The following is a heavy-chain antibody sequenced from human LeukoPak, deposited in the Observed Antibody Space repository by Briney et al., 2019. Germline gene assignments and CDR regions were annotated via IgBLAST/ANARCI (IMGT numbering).Heavy chain of an antibody. V-gene: IGHV3-30*04. CDR3: ARGRNSSSLDP. CDR1: GFTFSSYA. D-gene: IGHD6-6*01. J-gene: IGHJ5*02. Sequence: GGSLRLSCAASGFTFSSYAMHWVRQAPGKGLEWVAVISYDGSNEYYADSVKGRFTISRDNSKNTLYLQMNSLRAEDTAVYYCARGRNSSSLDPWGQGTLVTVSS. CDR2: ISYDGSNE.